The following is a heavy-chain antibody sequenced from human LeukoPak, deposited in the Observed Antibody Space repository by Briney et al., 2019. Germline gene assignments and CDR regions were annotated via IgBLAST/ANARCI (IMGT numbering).Heavy chain of an antibody. CDR2: INHSGST. V-gene: IGHV4-34*01. CDR3: ARGRYYFDY. CDR1: GGSFSGHY. Sequence: PSETLSLTCAVYGGSFSGHYWSWIRQPPGKGLEWIGEINHSGSTNYNPSLKSRVTISIDTSKNQFSLKLSAVTAADTAVYYCARGRYYFDYWGQGTLVTVSS. J-gene: IGHJ4*02.